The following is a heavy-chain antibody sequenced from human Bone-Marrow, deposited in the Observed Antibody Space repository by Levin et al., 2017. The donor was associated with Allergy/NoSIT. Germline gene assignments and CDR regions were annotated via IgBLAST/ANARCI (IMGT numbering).Heavy chain of an antibody. CDR1: GGSISSYY. J-gene: IGHJ4*02. CDR2: IYYSGST. D-gene: IGHD4-17*01. CDR3: ASYLQYGDFGVLRGSFDY. V-gene: IGHV4-59*01. Sequence: KPSETLSLTCNVSGGSISSYYWSWIRQPPGKGLEWIGYIYYSGSTNYNPSLKSRVTISLDTSKNQFSLKLSSVTAADTAVYYCASYLQYGDFGVLRGSFDYWGQGTLVTVSS.